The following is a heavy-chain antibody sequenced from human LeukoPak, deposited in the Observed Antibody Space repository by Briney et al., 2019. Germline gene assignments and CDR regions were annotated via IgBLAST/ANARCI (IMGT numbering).Heavy chain of an antibody. D-gene: IGHD3-9*01. CDR3: ARDMTYYDILTGYRYPTEAFDI. CDR1: GFTFSSYW. Sequence: GGSLRLSCAASGFTFSSYWMHWVRQAPGKGLVRVSRINSDGSSTSYADSVKGRFTISRDNAKNTLYLRMNSLIAEDTAVYYCARDMTYYDILTGYRYPTEAFDIWRQGTMVTVSS. V-gene: IGHV3-74*01. CDR2: INSDGSST. J-gene: IGHJ3*02.